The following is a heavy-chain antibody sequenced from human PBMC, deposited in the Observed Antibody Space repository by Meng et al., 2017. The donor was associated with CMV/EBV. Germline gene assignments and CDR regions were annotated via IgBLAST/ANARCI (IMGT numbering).Heavy chain of an antibody. CDR2: ISSSSSYI. CDR1: GFTFSSYS. CDR3: ARSPGTGSY. D-gene: IGHD3/OR15-3a*01. J-gene: IGHJ4*02. Sequence: GESLKISCAASGFTFSSYSMNWVCQAPGKGLEWVSSISSSSSYIYYADSVKGRFTISRDNAKNSLYLQMNSLRAEDTAVYYCARSPGTGSYWGQGTLVTVSS. V-gene: IGHV3-21*01.